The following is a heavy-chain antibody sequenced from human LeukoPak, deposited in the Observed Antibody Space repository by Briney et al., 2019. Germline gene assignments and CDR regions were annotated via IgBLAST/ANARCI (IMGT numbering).Heavy chain of an antibody. J-gene: IGHJ3*02. Sequence: ASVKVSCKASGYTFTSNYMHWVRQAPGQGLEWMGITNPSGGSTSYAQKFQGRVTMTRDMSTSTVYMDLSSLRSEDTAVYYCALSAGGSYPHNDAFDIWGQGTMVTVSS. V-gene: IGHV1-46*01. CDR1: GYTFTSNY. CDR3: ALSAGGSYPHNDAFDI. D-gene: IGHD1-26*01. CDR2: TNPSGGST.